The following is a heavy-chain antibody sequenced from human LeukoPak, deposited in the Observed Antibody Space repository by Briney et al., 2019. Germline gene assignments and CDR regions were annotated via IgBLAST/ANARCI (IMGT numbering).Heavy chain of an antibody. D-gene: IGHD3-9*01. J-gene: IGHJ6*03. Sequence: PSETLSLTCAVSGYSISSGYYWGWIRQPPGKGLEWIGSIYHSGSTYYNPSLKSRVTISVDTSKNQFSLKLSSVTAADTAVYYCALGGPLYDILPGYRGDYYYYYMDVWGKGTTVTVSS. V-gene: IGHV4-38-2*01. CDR1: GYSISSGYY. CDR3: ALGGPLYDILPGYRGDYYYYYMDV. CDR2: IYHSGST.